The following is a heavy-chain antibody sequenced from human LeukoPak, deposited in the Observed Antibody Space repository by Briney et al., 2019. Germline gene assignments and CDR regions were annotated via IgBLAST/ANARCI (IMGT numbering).Heavy chain of an antibody. J-gene: IGHJ4*02. Sequence: PSETLSLTCTVSGGSISSHYWSWIRQPPGKGLEWIGYIYYSGSTNYNPSLKSRVTILVDTSKNQFSLKLSSVTAADTAVYYCARYSGSYWTSYFDYWGQGTLVTVSS. CDR3: ARYSGSYWTSYFDY. CDR1: GGSISSHY. D-gene: IGHD1-26*01. V-gene: IGHV4-59*11. CDR2: IYYSGST.